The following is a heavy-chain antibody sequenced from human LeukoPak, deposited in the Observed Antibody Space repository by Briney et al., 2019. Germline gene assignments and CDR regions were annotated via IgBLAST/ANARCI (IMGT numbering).Heavy chain of an antibody. D-gene: IGHD3-10*01. CDR1: GGSMSTYF. V-gene: IGHV4-59*08. J-gene: IGHJ6*02. CDR3: ARQSISDYGSGSYKVPFYYYYGMDV. Sequence: SETLSLTCTVSGGSMSTYFWTWVRQSPGKGLEWVGYTYDTTTTYNPSLKSRVTISVDTSKNQFSLKLSSVTAADTAVYYCARQSISDYGSGSYKVPFYYYYGMDVWGQGTTVTVSS. CDR2: TYDTTT.